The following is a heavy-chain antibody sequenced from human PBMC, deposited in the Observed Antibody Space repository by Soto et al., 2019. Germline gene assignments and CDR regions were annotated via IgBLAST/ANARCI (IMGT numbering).Heavy chain of an antibody. CDR3: ARTYWNYVSGSYY. CDR1: GGSISSSNW. Sequence: QVQLQESGPGLVKPSGTLSLTCAVSGGSISSSNWWSWVRQPPGKGLEWIGEIYHSGSTNYNPSLKSRVTRSVDKSKNQFSLKLSSVTAADTAVDYCARTYWNYVSGSYYWCQGTLVTVSS. D-gene: IGHD1-7*01. V-gene: IGHV4-4*02. CDR2: IYHSGST. J-gene: IGHJ4*02.